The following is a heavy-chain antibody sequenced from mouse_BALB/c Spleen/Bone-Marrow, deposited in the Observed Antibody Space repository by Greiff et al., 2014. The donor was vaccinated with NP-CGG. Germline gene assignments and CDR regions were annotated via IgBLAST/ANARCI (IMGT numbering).Heavy chain of an antibody. CDR3: AGSGGNYVAWFVY. J-gene: IGHJ3*01. Sequence: QVQLKQSGAEVVKPGAPVKLSCKASGYTFTRYWMHWVRQRPGRGLEWIGKIDPSDSETHYNHEFKDKATPTVDKSSSTAYIRLSSLTSEDSAVYVCAGSGGNYVAWFVYWGQGTLVTVSP. CDR1: GYTFTRYW. CDR2: IDPSDSET. D-gene: IGHD2-1*01. V-gene: IGHV1-69*02.